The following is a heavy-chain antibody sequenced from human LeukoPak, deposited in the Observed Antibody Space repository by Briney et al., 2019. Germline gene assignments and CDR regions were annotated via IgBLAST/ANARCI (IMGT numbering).Heavy chain of an antibody. Sequence: PGGSLRLSCAVSGFTFDDYPMHWVRHAPGKGLEWVSGISRDSGSIGYADSVKGRFTISRDNSKNTLYLQMNSLRAEDTAVYYCAKDGKVTAFDYWGQGTLVTVSS. CDR1: GFTFDDYP. D-gene: IGHD2-21*02. J-gene: IGHJ4*02. CDR2: ISRDSGSI. CDR3: AKDGKVTAFDY. V-gene: IGHV3-9*01.